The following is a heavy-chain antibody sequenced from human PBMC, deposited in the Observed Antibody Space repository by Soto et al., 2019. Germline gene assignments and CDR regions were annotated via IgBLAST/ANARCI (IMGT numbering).Heavy chain of an antibody. Sequence: QVQLVQSGAEVKKPGSSVKVSCKASGGTFSSYAISWVRQAPGQGLEWMGGIIPIFGTANYAQKFQGRVTITADESTSTAYMELSSLRSDDTAVYYCARDRADSGYYPLLDYWGQGTLVTVSS. V-gene: IGHV1-69*01. CDR3: ARDRADSGYYPLLDY. D-gene: IGHD3-22*01. CDR2: IIPIFGTA. J-gene: IGHJ4*02. CDR1: GGTFSSYA.